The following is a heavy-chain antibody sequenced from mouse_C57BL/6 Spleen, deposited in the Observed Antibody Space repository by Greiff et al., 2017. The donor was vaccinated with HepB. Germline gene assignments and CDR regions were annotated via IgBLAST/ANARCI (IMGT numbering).Heavy chain of an antibody. CDR3: ARWIHYYAMDY. J-gene: IGHJ4*01. CDR2: INPNNGGT. V-gene: IGHV1-26*01. Sequence: VQLQQSGPELVKPGASVKISCKASGYTFTDYYMNWVKQSHGKSLEWIGDINPNNGGTSYNQKFKGKATLTVDKSSSTAYMELRSLTSEDSAVYYCARWIHYYAMDYWGQGTSVTVSS. CDR1: GYTFTDYY.